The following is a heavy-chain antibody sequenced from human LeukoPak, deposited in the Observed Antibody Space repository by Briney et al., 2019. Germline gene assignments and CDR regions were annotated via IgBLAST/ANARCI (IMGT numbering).Heavy chain of an antibody. Sequence: ASVKVSCKASGYTFTSYDINWVRQATGQGLEWMGWMNPNSGNTGYAQKFQGRVTMTRNTSISTAYMEQSSLRSEDTAVYYCARGAEIYYYGSGSCFGGYNWFDYWGQGTLVTVSS. D-gene: IGHD3-10*01. CDR2: MNPNSGNT. CDR1: GYTFTSYD. J-gene: IGHJ5*01. V-gene: IGHV1-8*01. CDR3: ARGAEIYYYGSGSCFGGYNWFDY.